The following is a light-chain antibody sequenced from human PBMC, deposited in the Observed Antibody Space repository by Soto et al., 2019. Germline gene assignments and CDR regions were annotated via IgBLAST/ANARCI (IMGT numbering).Light chain of an antibody. CDR1: QSVSSSY. CDR3: QRYGSSPPIS. J-gene: IGKJ5*01. Sequence: EIVLTQSPGSLSLSPGERATLSCRASQSVSSSYLAWYQQKPGQAPRLLIYGASSRATGIPDRFSGSRSGTDFTLTISSLEPEDFAVNYCQRYGSSPPISFGQGTRLEIK. V-gene: IGKV3-20*01. CDR2: GAS.